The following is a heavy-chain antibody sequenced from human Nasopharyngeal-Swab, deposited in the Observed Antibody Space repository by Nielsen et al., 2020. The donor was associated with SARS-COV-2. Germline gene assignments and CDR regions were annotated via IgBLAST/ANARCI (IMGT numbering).Heavy chain of an antibody. Sequence: VRQMPGKGLEWVGFIRSKAYGGTTEYAASVKGRFTISRDDSKSIAYLQMNSLKTEGTAVYYCTRHLGYCSGGSCYSVNAFDIWGQGTMVTVSS. CDR3: TRHLGYCSGGSCYSVNAFDI. V-gene: IGHV3-49*02. J-gene: IGHJ3*02. D-gene: IGHD2-15*01. CDR2: IRSKAYGGTT.